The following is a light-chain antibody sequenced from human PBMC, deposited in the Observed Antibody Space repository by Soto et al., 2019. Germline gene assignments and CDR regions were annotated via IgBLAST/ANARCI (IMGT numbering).Light chain of an antibody. CDR2: TSS. J-gene: IGKJ4*01. CDR1: QTIATY. V-gene: IGKV1-39*01. CDR3: QPSYSSLVT. Sequence: IEMTQSPASLSASVGDRVTITCRASQTIATYLNWFHHKSGRAPKLLIYTSSSVTSGVSSRFRGSGSGTDFTLTINDVQPEDSAPYYCQPSYSSLVTFGAGTQVEIK.